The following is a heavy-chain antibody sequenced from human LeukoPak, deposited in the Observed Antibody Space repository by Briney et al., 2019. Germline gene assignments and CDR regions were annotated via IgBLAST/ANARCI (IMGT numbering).Heavy chain of an antibody. CDR1: GGSISSYY. D-gene: IGHD3-10*01. V-gene: IGHV4-59*01. Sequence: SETLSFTCTVSGGSISSYYWSWIRQPPGKGLEWIGYIYYSGSTNYNPSLKSRVTISVDTSKNQFSLKLSSVTAADTAVYYCARGLWFGEFHDAFDIWGQGTMVTVSS. J-gene: IGHJ3*02. CDR2: IYYSGST. CDR3: ARGLWFGEFHDAFDI.